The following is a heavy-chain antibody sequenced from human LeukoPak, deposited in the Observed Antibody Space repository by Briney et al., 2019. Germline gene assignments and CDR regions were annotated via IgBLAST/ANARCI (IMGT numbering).Heavy chain of an antibody. J-gene: IGHJ4*02. Sequence: GGSLRLSCAASGFTFSSYAMSWVRQAPGKGLEWVSAISGSGGSTYYADSVKGRFTISRDNSKNTLYLQMNSLRAEDTAVYYCAREWDYDYVWGSYRSIDYWGQGTLVTVSS. CDR1: GFTFSSYA. V-gene: IGHV3-23*01. D-gene: IGHD3-16*02. CDR2: ISGSGGST. CDR3: AREWDYDYVWGSYRSIDY.